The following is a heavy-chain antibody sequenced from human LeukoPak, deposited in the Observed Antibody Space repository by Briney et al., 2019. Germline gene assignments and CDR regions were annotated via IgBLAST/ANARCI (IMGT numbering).Heavy chain of an antibody. J-gene: IGHJ2*01. D-gene: IGHD4-17*01. CDR2: IHYSGST. V-gene: IGHV4-59*08. Sequence: PSETLSLTCTVSGGSMRSNYCSWIRQPPGKGLEFIGYIHYSGSTNYNPSLKSRVTISVDTSKNHFSLKLSSVTAADTAVYYCARTGYGDHFNLWGRGTLVTVSS. CDR1: GGSMRSNY. CDR3: ARTGYGDHFNL.